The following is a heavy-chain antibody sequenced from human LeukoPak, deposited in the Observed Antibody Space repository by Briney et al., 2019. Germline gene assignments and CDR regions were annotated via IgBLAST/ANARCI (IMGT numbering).Heavy chain of an antibody. D-gene: IGHD2-15*01. Sequence: GGSLRLSCAASGFTFSSYGMSWVRQAPGKGLEWVSVISGSGGSTYYADSVKGRFTISRDNSKNTLYLQMNSLRAEDTAVYYCAKAPVTTCSGAYCYPFDYWGQGTLVTVSS. CDR3: AKAPVTTCSGAYCYPFDY. CDR1: GFTFSSYG. CDR2: ISGSGGST. V-gene: IGHV3-23*01. J-gene: IGHJ4*02.